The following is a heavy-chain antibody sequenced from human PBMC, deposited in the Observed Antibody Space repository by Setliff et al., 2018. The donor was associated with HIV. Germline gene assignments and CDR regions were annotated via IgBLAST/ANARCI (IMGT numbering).Heavy chain of an antibody. J-gene: IGHJ4*02. CDR1: GGSISSGNFF. V-gene: IGHV4-61*01. D-gene: IGHD2-2*01. CDR3: ARKVGGDFDY. CDR2: FYYSGST. Sequence: PSETLSLTCTVSGGSISSGNFFWSWIRQLPWKCLEWIGYFYYSGSTNYNPSLKGRVTISADTSENQLSLQLSSLTAADTAVYLCARKVGGDFDYWGQGTLVTVSS.